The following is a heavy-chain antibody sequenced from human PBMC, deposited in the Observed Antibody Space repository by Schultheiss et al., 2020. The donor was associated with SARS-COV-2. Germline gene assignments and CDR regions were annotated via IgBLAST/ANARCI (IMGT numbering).Heavy chain of an antibody. CDR2: IYTSGST. D-gene: IGHD2-2*01. Sequence: SETLSLTCTVSGGSISSYYWSWIRQPAGKGLEWIGRIYTSGSTNYNPSLKSRVTISVDKSKNQFSLKLSSVTAADTAVYYCASRVPAAALDYWGQGTLVTVSS. CDR3: ASRVPAAALDY. CDR1: GGSISSYY. V-gene: IGHV4-4*07. J-gene: IGHJ4*02.